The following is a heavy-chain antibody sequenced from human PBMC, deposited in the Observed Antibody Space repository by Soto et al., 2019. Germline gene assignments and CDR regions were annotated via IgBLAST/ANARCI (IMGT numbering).Heavy chain of an antibody. Sequence: KPSETLSLTCTVSGGSISSSSYYWGWIRQPPGKGLEWIGSIYYSGSTYYNPSLKSRVTISVDTSKNQFSLKLSSVTAADTAVYYCARVLLWFGELSAQWFDPWGQGTLVTVSS. J-gene: IGHJ5*02. CDR1: GGSISSSSYY. D-gene: IGHD3-10*01. CDR3: ARVLLWFGELSAQWFDP. CDR2: IYYSGST. V-gene: IGHV4-39*01.